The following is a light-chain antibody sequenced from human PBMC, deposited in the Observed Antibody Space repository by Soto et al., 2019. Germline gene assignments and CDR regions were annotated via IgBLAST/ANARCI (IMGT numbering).Light chain of an antibody. Sequence: EIVLTQSPATLSLSPGDRATLSCRASQSVTNMYVAWYQQKPGQSPRLLIYGASSRATGIPDRFSGSGSETDFILTISRXEPEDFAVYFCQQYGNSPLTFGGGTKVDIK. CDR3: QQYGNSPLT. CDR2: GAS. V-gene: IGKV3-20*01. J-gene: IGKJ4*01. CDR1: QSVTNMY.